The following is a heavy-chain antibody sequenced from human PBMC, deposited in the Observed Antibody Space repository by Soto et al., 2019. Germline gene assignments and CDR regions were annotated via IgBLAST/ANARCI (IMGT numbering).Heavy chain of an antibody. CDR3: TTGQGCSSTSCYDYYYYMDV. CDR1: GFTFSNAW. J-gene: IGHJ6*03. V-gene: IGHV3-15*01. D-gene: IGHD2-2*01. CDR2: IKSKTDGGTT. Sequence: GGSLRLSCAASGFTFSNAWMSWVRQAPGKGLEWVGRIKSKTDGGTTDYAAPVKGRFTISRDDSKNTLYLQMNSLKTEDTAVYYCTTGQGCSSTSCYDYYYYMDVWGKGTTVTVSS.